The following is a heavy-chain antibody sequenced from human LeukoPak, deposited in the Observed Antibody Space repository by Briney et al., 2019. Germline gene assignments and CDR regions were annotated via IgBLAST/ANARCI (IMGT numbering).Heavy chain of an antibody. V-gene: IGHV3-30*03. CDR2: IPYDGSDK. D-gene: IGHD1-26*01. J-gene: IGHJ4*02. CDR1: GFTFSTYG. Sequence: GRSLRLSCAASGFTFSTYGMHWVRQAPGKGLAWVALIPYDGSDKYYADSVKGRFAISRDNSKNTLYLQMNSLRAEDTAVYYCTTVGATFPFDYWGQGTLVTVSS. CDR3: TTVGATFPFDY.